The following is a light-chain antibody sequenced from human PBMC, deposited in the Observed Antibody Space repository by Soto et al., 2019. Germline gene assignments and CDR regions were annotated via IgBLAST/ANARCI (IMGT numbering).Light chain of an antibody. Sequence: QSVLTQPASVSGSPGQSITISCTGTSSDVGGYNYVSWYQQHPGKAPKLMIYEVSNRPSGVPNRFSGSKSGNTASLTISGLQAEDEANFYCSSYTSSSTYVFGTGTKVPS. CDR3: SSYTSSSTYV. CDR1: SSDVGGYNY. V-gene: IGLV2-14*01. J-gene: IGLJ1*01. CDR2: EVS.